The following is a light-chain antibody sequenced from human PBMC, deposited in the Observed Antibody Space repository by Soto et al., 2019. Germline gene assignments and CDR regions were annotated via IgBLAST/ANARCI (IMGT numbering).Light chain of an antibody. J-gene: IGLJ7*01. Sequence: QSALTQPASVSGSPGQSITISCTGTSSDVGSHNRVSWYQQHPGQAPKLMIYEVTKRPLGVSTRSSASKSGNSASLTISGLQAEDEADYYCCSYGGSSAVFGGGTQLTVL. CDR3: CSYGGSSAV. CDR2: EVT. CDR1: SSDVGSHNR. V-gene: IGLV2-23*02.